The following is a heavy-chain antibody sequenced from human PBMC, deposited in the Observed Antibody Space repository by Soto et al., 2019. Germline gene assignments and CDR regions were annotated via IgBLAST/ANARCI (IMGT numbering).Heavy chain of an antibody. CDR3: ARSYYDFWSGYYREYNWFDP. CDR1: GYTFTGYY. V-gene: IGHV1-2*02. CDR2: INPNSGGT. J-gene: IGHJ5*02. Sequence: QVQLVQSGAEVKKPGASVKVSCKASGYTFTGYYMHWVRQAPGQGLEWMGWINPNSGGTNYAQKFQGRVTMTRDTSISTAYMELSRLRSYDTAVYYCARSYYDFWSGYYREYNWFDPWGQGTLVTVSS. D-gene: IGHD3-3*01.